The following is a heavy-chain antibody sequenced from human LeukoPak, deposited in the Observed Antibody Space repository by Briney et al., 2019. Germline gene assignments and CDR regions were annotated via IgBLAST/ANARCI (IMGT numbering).Heavy chain of an antibody. D-gene: IGHD4-17*01. V-gene: IGHV3-23*01. Sequence: GGSLRLSCAASGFTFSSYAMSWVRQAPGKGLEGVSAISGSGGSTYYADSVKGRFTISRDNSKNTLYLQMNSLRAEDTAVYYCAKDYGDYEWLDYWGRGTLVTVSS. CDR2: ISGSGGST. CDR3: AKDYGDYEWLDY. J-gene: IGHJ4*02. CDR1: GFTFSSYA.